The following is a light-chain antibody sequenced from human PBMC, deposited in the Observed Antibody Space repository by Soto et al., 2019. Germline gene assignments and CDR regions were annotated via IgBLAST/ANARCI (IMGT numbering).Light chain of an antibody. V-gene: IGKV1-39*01. J-gene: IGKJ4*01. CDR3: QESYHRHT. CDR1: QNINSY. CDR2: AAS. Sequence: DIQMTQSPSSLSASVGDRVTITCRASQNINSYLNWYQQKVGKAPKLLINAASTLQSGVPLRFRGSGSGTDFTRTISSLQPEDFATYYYQESYHRHTFGGGTKVEI.